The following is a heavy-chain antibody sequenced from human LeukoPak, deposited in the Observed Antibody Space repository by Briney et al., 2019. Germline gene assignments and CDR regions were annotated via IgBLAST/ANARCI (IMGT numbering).Heavy chain of an antibody. Sequence: GGSLRLSCAASGLTFNTYGMNWVRQAPGKGLEWLSYIGPGPSHTYYADSVRGRFVISRDDARSSLYLQMSSLRAEDTAVYYCARDYVTMAPDYGGLGTLVTVSS. CDR1: GLTFNTYG. J-gene: IGHJ4*02. D-gene: IGHD3-10*02. CDR3: ARDYVTMAPDY. V-gene: IGHV3-21*01. CDR2: IGPGPSHT.